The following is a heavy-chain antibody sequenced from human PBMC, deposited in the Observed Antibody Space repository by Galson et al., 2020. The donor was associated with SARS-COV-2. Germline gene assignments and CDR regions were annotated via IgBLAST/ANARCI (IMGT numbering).Heavy chain of an antibody. CDR1: GDSFFSYNVA. CDR2: TYYRSRWYN. Sequence: SQTLSLTCAISGDSFFSYNVAWKSVRHSPSRGLEWLGRTYYRSRWYNEYAMSLRSRVTIDADTSKNQFSLQMNSVTPEDTAVYFCVRGQYSAFDIWGQGTMVTVSS. CDR3: VRGQYSAFDI. V-gene: IGHV6-1*01. J-gene: IGHJ3*02. D-gene: IGHD1-1*01.